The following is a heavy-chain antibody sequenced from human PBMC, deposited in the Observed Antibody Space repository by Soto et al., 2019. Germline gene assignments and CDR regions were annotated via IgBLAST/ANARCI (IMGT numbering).Heavy chain of an antibody. CDR2: ISSSGSTI. CDR1: GFTLSSYE. CDR3: ARESGLGGGSYSYYYYGMDV. Sequence: GSLRLSCAASGFTLSSYEMNWVRQAPGKGLEWVSYISSSGSTIYYADSVKGRFTISRDNAKNSLYLQMNSLRAEDTAVYYCARESGLGGGSYSYYYYGMDVWGQGTTVTVSS. J-gene: IGHJ6*02. D-gene: IGHD1-26*01. V-gene: IGHV3-48*03.